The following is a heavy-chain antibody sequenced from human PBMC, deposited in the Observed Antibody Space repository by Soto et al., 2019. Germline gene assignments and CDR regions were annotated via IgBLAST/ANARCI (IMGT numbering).Heavy chain of an antibody. CDR2: IWNGRNSE. CDR1: GFTFSTFG. J-gene: IGHJ4*02. CDR3: VTERRNYEFDY. D-gene: IGHD1-7*01. Sequence: QVQLVESGGGVVQPGRSLRLSCAASGFTFSTFGMHWVRQSPGKGLEWVAVIWNGRNSEDYADSVKGRFTISRDNSRNTLYLQMNRLRAGDTAMYYCVTERRNYEFDYWGQGILVTVSS. V-gene: IGHV3-33*01.